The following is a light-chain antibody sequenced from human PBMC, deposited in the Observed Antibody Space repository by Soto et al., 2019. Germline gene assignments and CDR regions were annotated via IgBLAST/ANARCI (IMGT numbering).Light chain of an antibody. CDR3: LLSYSGARPFG. Sequence: QAVVTQEPSLTVSPRGTVTLTCGSSTGAVTSGHYPYCFQRKPGQAPRTLIYDTSNKHSWTPARFSGSRLGGKAALTLSSAQHEDEADCYYLLSYSGARPFGFGTGTKLTVL. V-gene: IGLV7-46*01. CDR2: DTS. J-gene: IGLJ1*01. CDR1: TGAVTSGHY.